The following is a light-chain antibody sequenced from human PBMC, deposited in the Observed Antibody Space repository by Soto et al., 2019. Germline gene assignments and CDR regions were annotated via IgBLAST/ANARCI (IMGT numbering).Light chain of an antibody. J-gene: IGKJ3*01. CDR3: QQRRNWVS. Sequence: LTQSPAIVSLSPGERATLSCTASQPVDTYIAWYQQRPGQPPRLLIHDTSHRASGVPARFRGSGSGTDFTLTITSLEPEYFAVYFCQQRRNWVSFGPGTRV. CDR1: QPVDTY. V-gene: IGKV3-11*01. CDR2: DTS.